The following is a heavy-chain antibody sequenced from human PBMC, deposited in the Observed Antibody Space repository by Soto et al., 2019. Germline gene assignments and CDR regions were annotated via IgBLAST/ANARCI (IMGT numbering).Heavy chain of an antibody. V-gene: IGHV1-18*01. J-gene: IGHJ4*02. CDR1: GYTFTSYG. CDR2: ISAYNGNT. CDR3: ARSPRGSGSYYFDY. D-gene: IGHD3-10*01. Sequence: ASVKVSCKASGYTFTSYGISWVRQAPGQGLEWVGWISAYNGNTNYAQKLQGRVTMTTDTSTSTAYMELRSLRSDDTAVYYCARSPRGSGSYYFDYWGQGTLVTVSS.